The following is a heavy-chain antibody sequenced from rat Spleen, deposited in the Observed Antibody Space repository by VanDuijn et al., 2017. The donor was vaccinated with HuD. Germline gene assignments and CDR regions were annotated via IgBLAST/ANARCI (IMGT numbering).Heavy chain of an antibody. CDR3: TRDPITTRDYFDY. Sequence: QVQLKESGPGLVQPSQTLSLTCTVSGFSLTSYHVSWVRQPPGKSLVWMGTLWAGGGTSYNSAVQSRLSISRDTSKSQVFLKMNSLQTEDTAIYFCTRDPITTRDYFDYWGQGVMVTVSS. CDR2: LWAGGGT. V-gene: IGHV2-15*01. J-gene: IGHJ2*01. CDR1: GFSLTSYH. D-gene: IGHD1-1*01.